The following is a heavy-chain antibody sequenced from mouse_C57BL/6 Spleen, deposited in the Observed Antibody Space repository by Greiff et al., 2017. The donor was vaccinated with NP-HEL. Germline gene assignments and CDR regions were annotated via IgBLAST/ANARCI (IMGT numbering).Heavy chain of an antibody. Sequence: EVKLMESGEGLVKPGGSLKLSCAASGFTFSSYAMSWVRQTPEKRLEWVAYISSGGDYIYYADTVKGRFTISRDNARNTRYLQMSSMKSEDTAKNNSKRDTDGYAMDYWGQGTSGTVSS. J-gene: IGHJ4*01. CDR3: KRDTDGYAMDY. V-gene: IGHV5-9-1*02. CDR1: GFTFSSYA. CDR2: ISSGGDYI.